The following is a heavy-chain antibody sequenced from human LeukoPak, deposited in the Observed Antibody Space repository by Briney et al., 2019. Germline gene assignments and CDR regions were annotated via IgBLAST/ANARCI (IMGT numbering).Heavy chain of an antibody. J-gene: IGHJ5*02. CDR1: GFSFTSYW. Sequence: ESLQISSKGSGFSFTSYWIAWVRQVPAKGLEWMGFIYAVYSVTRYSPSFQGQVTISADEPISTAYLQWSSLKVSDTAMYLCARRAVGTWWFDPWGEGTLVTVS. V-gene: IGHV5-51*04. CDR3: ARRAVGTWWFDP. CDR2: IYAVYSVT. D-gene: IGHD6-13*01.